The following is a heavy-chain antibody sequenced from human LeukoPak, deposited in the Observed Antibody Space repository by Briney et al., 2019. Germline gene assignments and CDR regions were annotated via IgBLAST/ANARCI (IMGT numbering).Heavy chain of an antibody. J-gene: IGHJ4*02. V-gene: IGHV1-18*01. CDR2: ISAYNGNT. D-gene: IGHD3-9*01. CDR1: GYTFTSYG. CDR3: ARDQAATNTQVRFCLD. Sequence: ASVKVSCKASGYTFTSYGIGWVRQAPGQGLEWMGWISAYNGNTNFAQKLQGRVTMTTDTSTSTAYMDLRSLRSDDTAVYYCARDQAATNTQVRFCLDWGQGTLVTVSS.